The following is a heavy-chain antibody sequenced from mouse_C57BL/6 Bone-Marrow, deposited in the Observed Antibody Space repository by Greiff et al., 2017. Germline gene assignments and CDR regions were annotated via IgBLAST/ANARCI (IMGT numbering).Heavy chain of an antibody. D-gene: IGHD4-1*01. J-gene: IGHJ4*01. CDR2: ISSGGDYI. CDR1: GFTFSSYA. Sequence: EVKLVESGEGLVKPGGSLKLSCAASGFTFSSYAMSWVRQTPEKRLEWVAYISSGGDYIYYADTVKGRFTISRDNARNTLYLQMSSLKSEDTAMYYCTRDRAGYYYAMDYWGQGTSVTVSS. V-gene: IGHV5-9-1*02. CDR3: TRDRAGYYYAMDY.